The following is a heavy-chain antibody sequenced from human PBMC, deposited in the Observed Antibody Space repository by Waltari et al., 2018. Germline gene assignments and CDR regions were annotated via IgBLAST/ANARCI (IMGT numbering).Heavy chain of an antibody. CDR2: IIPIFKTP. CDR3: ARESEGVVGATPFDH. D-gene: IGHD1-26*01. V-gene: IGHV1-69*01. J-gene: IGHJ4*02. CDR1: GGSFSNSA. Sequence: QVQVLQSGAEVKKPGSSVQVSCKTSGGSFSNSAFAWVRQAPGQGLEYMGGIIPIFKTPNYAQNFRDRVTVSADESTSTVYMELRSLRSGDTAVYFCARESEGVVGATPFDHWGPGTLVTVSS.